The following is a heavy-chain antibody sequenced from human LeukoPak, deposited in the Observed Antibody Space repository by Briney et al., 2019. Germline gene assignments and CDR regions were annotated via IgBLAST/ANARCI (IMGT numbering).Heavy chain of an antibody. J-gene: IGHJ4*02. D-gene: IGHD5-18*01. Sequence: HGESLKISCKGSGYSFTTYWIGWVRQMPGKGLEWMGIIYPGDSETRYSPSFQGQVTISADKSISTAYLQWSSLKASDTAMYYCVRSRGYSYGYSYYFDYWGQGTLVTVSS. V-gene: IGHV5-51*01. CDR1: GYSFTTYW. CDR3: VRSRGYSYGYSYYFDY. CDR2: IYPGDSET.